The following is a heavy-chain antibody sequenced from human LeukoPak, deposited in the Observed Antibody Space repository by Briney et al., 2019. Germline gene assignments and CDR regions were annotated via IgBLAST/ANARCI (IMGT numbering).Heavy chain of an antibody. Sequence: PGGSLRLSCAASGFTFSSYGMHWVRQAPGKGLEWVAFIRYDGSNKYYADSVKGRFTISRDNSKNTLYLQMNSLRAEDTAVYYCAKDRDGYNYYYYYMDVWGKGTTVTVSS. CDR2: IRYDGSNK. V-gene: IGHV3-30*02. J-gene: IGHJ6*03. D-gene: IGHD5-24*01. CDR1: GFTFSSYG. CDR3: AKDRDGYNYYYYYMDV.